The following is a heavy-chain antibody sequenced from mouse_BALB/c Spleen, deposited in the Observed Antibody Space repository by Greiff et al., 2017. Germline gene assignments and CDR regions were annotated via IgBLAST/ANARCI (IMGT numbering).Heavy chain of an antibody. J-gene: IGHJ2*01. Sequence: VQLQQSGAELVRSGASVKLSCTASGFNIKDYYMHWVKQRPEQGLEWIGWIDPENGDTEYAPKFQGKATMTADTSSNTAYLQLSSLTSEDTAVYYCNEGLRRDWGQGTTLTVSS. CDR2: IDPENGDT. CDR1: GFNIKDYY. D-gene: IGHD2-4*01. CDR3: NEGLRRD. V-gene: IGHV14-4*02.